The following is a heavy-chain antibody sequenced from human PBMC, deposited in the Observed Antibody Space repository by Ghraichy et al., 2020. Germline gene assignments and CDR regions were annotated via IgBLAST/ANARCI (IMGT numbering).Heavy chain of an antibody. CDR2: FRHGGDK. CDR1: GYSITSGFY. V-gene: IGHV4-38-2*02. J-gene: IGHJ4*02. Sequence: SETLSLTCAVSGYSITSGFYWGWIRQSPGKGLEYIGGFRHGGDKDYNPSLKSRVTISVDTSKNQFSLKMTSVTAADMAIYYCARDRPSGSFSFWGQGALVVVSS. CDR3: ARDRPSGSFSF. D-gene: IGHD1-26*01.